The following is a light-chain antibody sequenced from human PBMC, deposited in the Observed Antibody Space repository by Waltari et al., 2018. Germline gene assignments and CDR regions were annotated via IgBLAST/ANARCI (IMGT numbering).Light chain of an antibody. CDR3: QQYNNWPFT. V-gene: IGKV3-15*01. Sequence: IVMTPSPATLSVSPGERATLSCRASPSVSSNLAWYQQKPGQAPRLLIYGASTRATGIPARFSGSGSGTEFTLTISSLQSEDFAVYYCQQYNNWPFTFGPGTKVDIK. J-gene: IGKJ3*01. CDR1: PSVSSN. CDR2: GAS.